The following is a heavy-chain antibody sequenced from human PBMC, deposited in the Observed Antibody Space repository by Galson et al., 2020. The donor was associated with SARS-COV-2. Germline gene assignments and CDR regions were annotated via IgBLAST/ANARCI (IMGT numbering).Heavy chain of an antibody. CDR2: ISGSGGTT. CDR1: GFTSSNYA. CDR3: AKTGGSFYDSSGFYVFDY. V-gene: IGHV3-23*01. Sequence: TGGSLRLSCAASGFTSSNYAISWVRQAPGKGLEWVSTISGSGGTTFYADSVKGRFTISRDYSKNTLYLQMDSLRAEDTAVYYCAKTGGSFYDSSGFYVFDYWGQGTLVTVSS. D-gene: IGHD3-22*01. J-gene: IGHJ4*02.